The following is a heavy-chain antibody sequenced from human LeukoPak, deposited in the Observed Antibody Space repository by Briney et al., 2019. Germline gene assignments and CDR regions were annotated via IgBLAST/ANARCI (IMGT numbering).Heavy chain of an antibody. J-gene: IGHJ4*02. CDR1: GGSISSYY. Sequence: SETLPLTCTVSGGSISSYYWSWIRQPAGKGLEWIGRIYTSGSTNYNPSLKSRVTMSVDTSKNQFSLKLSSVTAADTAVYYCARETDEDYDRETSFDYWGQGTLVTVSS. CDR3: ARETDEDYDRETSFDY. D-gene: IGHD3-22*01. V-gene: IGHV4-4*07. CDR2: IYTSGST.